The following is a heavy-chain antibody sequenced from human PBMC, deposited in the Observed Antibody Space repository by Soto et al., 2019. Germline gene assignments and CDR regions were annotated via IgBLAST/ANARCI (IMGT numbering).Heavy chain of an antibody. D-gene: IGHD6-19*01. CDR2: ISAYDGKT. Sequence: GASGKVACKASGDTFTSYGISWVRQAPGQGLEWMGWISAYDGKTNYAQKLQGRVTITAEKPPRNAYMELRSLRSEETAVDYCARGDSTRGGWQGGYFDYWGQGTLVTVSS. V-gene: IGHV1-18*01. CDR3: ARGDSTRGGWQGGYFDY. CDR1: GDTFTSYG. J-gene: IGHJ4*02.